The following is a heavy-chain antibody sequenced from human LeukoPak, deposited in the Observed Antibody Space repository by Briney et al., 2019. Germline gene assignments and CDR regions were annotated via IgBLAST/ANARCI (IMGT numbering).Heavy chain of an antibody. D-gene: IGHD2-8*01. CDR1: GFTFSSYA. CDR2: ISGSGGST. V-gene: IGHV3-23*01. J-gene: IGHJ6*03. CDR3: ARGAYCTNGVCISYYYYKDV. Sequence: GGSLRLSCAASGFTFSSYAMSWVRQAPGKGLEWVSAISGSGGSTYYADSVKGRFTISRDNAKNSLYLQMNSLRAEDTAVYYCARGAYCTNGVCISYYYYKDVWGKGTTVTVSS.